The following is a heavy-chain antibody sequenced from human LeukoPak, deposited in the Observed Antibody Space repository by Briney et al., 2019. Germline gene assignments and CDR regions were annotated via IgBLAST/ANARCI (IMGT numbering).Heavy chain of an antibody. CDR1: GYTISSGYQ. CDR3: ARIIAASQDVFHI. Sequence: PSETLSLTCIISGYTISSGYQWGWIRQPPGKGLEWIGNIYYSGSTYYNPSLKGRLTMSVDRSNNLFSLNLNSVTAADTAVYYCARIIAASQDVFHIWGQGTMITVSS. CDR2: IYYSGST. J-gene: IGHJ3*02. V-gene: IGHV4-38-2*02. D-gene: IGHD6-6*01.